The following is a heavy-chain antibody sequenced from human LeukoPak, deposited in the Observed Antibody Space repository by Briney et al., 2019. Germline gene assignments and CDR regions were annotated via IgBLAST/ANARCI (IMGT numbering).Heavy chain of an antibody. J-gene: IGHJ4*02. D-gene: IGHD6-13*01. CDR2: ISYDGSNK. CDR1: GFTFSSYA. CDR3: ARESSSSWFDY. Sequence: GRSLRLSCAASGFTFSSYAMHWVRRAPGKGLEWVAVISYDGSNKYYADSVKGRFTISRDNSKNTLYLQMNSLRAEDTAVYYCARESSSSWFDYWGQGTLVTVSS. V-gene: IGHV3-30-3*01.